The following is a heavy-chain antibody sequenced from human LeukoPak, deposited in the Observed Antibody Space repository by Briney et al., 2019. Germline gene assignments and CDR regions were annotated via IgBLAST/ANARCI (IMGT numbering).Heavy chain of an antibody. CDR1: KFTFSNYG. CDR2: ISSDGGTK. D-gene: IGHD3-3*01. CDR3: ARDLARRFPYGMDV. V-gene: IGHV3-30*03. J-gene: IGHJ6*02. Sequence: GGSLRLSCTASKFTFSNYGMQWVRQAPGKGLEWVAVISSDGGTKYYADSVKGRFTLSRDNSRNTLDLQMNSLGPEDTAVYYCARDLARRFPYGMDVWGQGTTVTVSS.